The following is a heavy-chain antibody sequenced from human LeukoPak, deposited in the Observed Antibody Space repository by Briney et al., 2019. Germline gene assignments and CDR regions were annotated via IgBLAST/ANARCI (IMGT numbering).Heavy chain of an antibody. D-gene: IGHD6-19*01. CDR1: GYTFTSYG. J-gene: IGHJ4*02. Sequence: ASVKVSCKASGYTFTSYGISWVRQAPGQGLEWMGIINPSGGSTSYAQKFQGRVTMTRDTSTSTVYMELSSLRSEDTAVYYCAKSSSGWVREIDYWGQGTLVTVSS. CDR3: AKSSSGWVREIDY. V-gene: IGHV1-46*01. CDR2: INPSGGST.